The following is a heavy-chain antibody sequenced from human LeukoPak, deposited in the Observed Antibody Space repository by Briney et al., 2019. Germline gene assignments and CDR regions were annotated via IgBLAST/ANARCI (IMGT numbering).Heavy chain of an antibody. D-gene: IGHD6-19*01. V-gene: IGHV4-59*08. J-gene: IGHJ1*01. CDR3: ARLGNAAVANPPH. CDR2: IYYSGST. CDR1: GGSISNYY. Sequence: TSETLSLTCTVSGGSISNYYWSWIRQPPGKGLEWIGYIYYSGSTNYNPSLKSRVTISIDTSKNQFSLKLSSVTAADTAVYFCARLGNAAVANPPHWGQGTLVTVSS.